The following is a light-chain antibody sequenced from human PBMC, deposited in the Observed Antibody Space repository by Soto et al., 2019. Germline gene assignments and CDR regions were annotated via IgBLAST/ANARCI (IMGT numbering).Light chain of an antibody. CDR3: QQRSNWPPLT. CDR2: DAS. V-gene: IGKV3-11*01. CDR1: QSVSPY. Sequence: EIVLTQSPATLSLSPGDRATLSCRASQSVSPYLAWYQQKPGQAPRLLIYDASNRATGIPARFSGSGSGTDFTLTISSLEPEDFAVYYCQQRSNWPPLTFGGGTKVEIK. J-gene: IGKJ4*02.